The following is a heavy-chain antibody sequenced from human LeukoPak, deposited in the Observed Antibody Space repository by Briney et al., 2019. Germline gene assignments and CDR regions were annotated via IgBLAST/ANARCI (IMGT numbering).Heavy chain of an antibody. D-gene: IGHD6-19*01. CDR3: ARPPGYSSGQIA. CDR2: ISRRSSHI. J-gene: IGHJ5*02. CDR1: GFDFSSYS. Sequence: GGSLRLSCAASGFDFSSYSMNWVRQAPGKGLEWLSSISRRSSHIYYADSVKGRFTIFRDNAKHSLYLQMNSLRVEDTAVYYCARPPGYSSGQIAWGQGGLVTVSA. V-gene: IGHV3-21*01.